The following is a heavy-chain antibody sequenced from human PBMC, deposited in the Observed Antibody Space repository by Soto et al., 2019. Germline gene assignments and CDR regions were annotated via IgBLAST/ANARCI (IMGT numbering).Heavy chain of an antibody. Sequence: SETLSLTCTVSGGSISSSSYYWGWIRQPPGKGLEWIGSIYYSGSTYYNPSLKSRVTISVDTSKNQFSLKLSSVTAADTAVYYCARLATVTKYYYYYGMDVWGQGTTVTVSS. V-gene: IGHV4-39*01. J-gene: IGHJ6*02. CDR3: ARLATVTKYYYYYGMDV. CDR1: GGSISSSSYY. D-gene: IGHD4-4*01. CDR2: IYYSGST.